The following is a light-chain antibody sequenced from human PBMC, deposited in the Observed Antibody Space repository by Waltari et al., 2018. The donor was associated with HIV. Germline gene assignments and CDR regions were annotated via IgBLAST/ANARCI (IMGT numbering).Light chain of an antibody. Sequence: QSVLTQPPSASGPPGQRSTIPFLGTSPTTGGTFLTRYKQLHGTAPKLLNDTKNQRPSGVPDRVSGSKSGTSASLAISGLRSEDEADYYCAAWDASLSVVFGGGTKLTVL. CDR2: TKN. J-gene: IGLJ2*01. CDR1: SPTTGGTF. V-gene: IGLV1-47*01. CDR3: AAWDASLSVV.